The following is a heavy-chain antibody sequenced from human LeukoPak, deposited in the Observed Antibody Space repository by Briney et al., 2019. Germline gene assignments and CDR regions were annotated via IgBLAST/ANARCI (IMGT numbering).Heavy chain of an antibody. J-gene: IGHJ1*01. CDR1: GDSISGSSYY. CDR2: IYYSGST. CDR3: ARDGYSSSKYFQH. Sequence: SETLSLTCSVSGDSISGSSYYWGWIRQPPGKGLEWIGSIYYSGSTYYNPSLKSRVTISVDTSKNQFSLKLSSVTAADTAVYYCARDGYSSSKYFQHWGQGTLVTVSS. V-gene: IGHV4-39*07. D-gene: IGHD6-6*01.